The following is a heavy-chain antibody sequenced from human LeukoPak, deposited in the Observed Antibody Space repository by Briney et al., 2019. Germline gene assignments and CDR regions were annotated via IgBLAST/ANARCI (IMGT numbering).Heavy chain of an antibody. Sequence: GGSLRLSCAASGFTVSSNYMSWVRQAPGKGLEWVSVIYSGGSTYYADSVKGRFTISRDNSKNTLYLQMNSLRAEDTAVYYCARSPAMEDTAMDAPLDYWGQGTLVTVSS. J-gene: IGHJ4*02. CDR2: IYSGGST. CDR3: ARSPAMEDTAMDAPLDY. V-gene: IGHV3-66*01. CDR1: GFTVSSNY. D-gene: IGHD5-18*01.